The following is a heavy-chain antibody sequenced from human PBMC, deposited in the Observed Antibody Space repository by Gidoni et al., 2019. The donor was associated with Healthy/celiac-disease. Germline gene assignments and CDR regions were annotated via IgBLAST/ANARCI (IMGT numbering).Heavy chain of an antibody. J-gene: IGHJ4*02. Sequence: QVQLQESGPGLAKPSQTLSLTCTFAGGSISSGGYYWSWIRQHPGKGLEWMGYIYYSGSTYYNPSLKSRVTISVDTSKNQFSLKLSSVTAADTAVYYCARGVSRVTNFDYWGQGTLVTVSS. CDR3: ARGVSRVTNFDY. V-gene: IGHV4-31*03. CDR2: IYYSGST. CDR1: GGSISSGGYY.